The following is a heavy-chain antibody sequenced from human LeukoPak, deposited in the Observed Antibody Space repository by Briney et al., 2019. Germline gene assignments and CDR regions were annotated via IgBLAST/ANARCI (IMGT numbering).Heavy chain of an antibody. D-gene: IGHD3-22*01. CDR3: ARDSRYYYDSSGLSWFDP. V-gene: IGHV1-18*01. CDR1: GYTFITYG. Sequence: GASVKVSCKASGYTFITYGISWVRQAPGQGLEWMGWVSAYNGNTDYAQKLQGRVTMTTDTSANTAYMELGSLRSDDTAVYYCARDSRYYYDSSGLSWFDPWGQGTLVTVSP. CDR2: VSAYNGNT. J-gene: IGHJ5*02.